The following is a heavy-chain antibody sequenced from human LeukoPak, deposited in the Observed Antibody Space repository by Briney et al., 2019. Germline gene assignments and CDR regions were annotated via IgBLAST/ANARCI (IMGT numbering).Heavy chain of an antibody. CDR3: ARYRGSDFYFDY. V-gene: IGHV3-23*01. D-gene: IGHD5-12*01. J-gene: IGHJ4*02. CDR1: GFTFSSYA. CDR2: ISGSGGST. Sequence: GGSLRLSCAASGFTFSSYAMSWVRQAPGKGLEWVSAISGSGGSTYYADSVKGRFTISRDNSKNTLYLQMNSLRAEDTAVYYCARYRGSDFYFDYWGQGTLVTVSS.